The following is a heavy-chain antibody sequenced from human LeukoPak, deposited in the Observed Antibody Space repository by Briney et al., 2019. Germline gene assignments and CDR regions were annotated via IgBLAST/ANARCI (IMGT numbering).Heavy chain of an antibody. CDR1: GFSFSTYS. J-gene: IGHJ6*04. CDR3: ARRITISGLGYYMDV. V-gene: IGHV3-48*01. CDR2: ISNSGHTT. Sequence: GGSLRLSCAASGFSFSTYSMNWVRQAPGKGLEWISYISNSGHTTYYAESVKGRFTISRGNAWNSLYLQMNSLRGEDTAVYYRARRITISGLGYYMDVWGNGTTVIVSS. D-gene: IGHD3-3*01.